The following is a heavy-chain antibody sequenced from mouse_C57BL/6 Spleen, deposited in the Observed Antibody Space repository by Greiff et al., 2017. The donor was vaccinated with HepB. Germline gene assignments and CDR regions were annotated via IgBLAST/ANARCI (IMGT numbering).Heavy chain of an antibody. CDR3: ARSDYRFFYYFDY. Sequence: EVQLQQSGPELVKPGASVKIPCKASGYTFTDYNMDWVKQSHGQSLEWIGDINPNNGGTIYNQKFKGKATLTVDKSSSTAYMELRSLTSEDTAVYDCARSDYRFFYYFDYWGQGTTLTVSS. J-gene: IGHJ2*01. CDR1: GYTFTDYN. CDR2: INPNNGGT. D-gene: IGHD2-4*01. V-gene: IGHV1-18*01.